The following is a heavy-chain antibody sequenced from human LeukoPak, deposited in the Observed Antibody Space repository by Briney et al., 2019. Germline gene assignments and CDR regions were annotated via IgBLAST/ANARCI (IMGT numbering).Heavy chain of an antibody. D-gene: IGHD3-10*01. CDR3: ARPSMVKGGYFDY. J-gene: IGHJ4*02. CDR1: GYTFTSYG. CDR2: ISAYNGNA. Sequence: ASVKVSCKASGYTFTSYGLNWVRQAPGQGPEWMGWISAYNGNAKYAQKFQGRVTMTTDTPTNTAYMELSSLRSEDTAVYYCARPSMVKGGYFDYWGQGTLVTVSS. V-gene: IGHV1-18*01.